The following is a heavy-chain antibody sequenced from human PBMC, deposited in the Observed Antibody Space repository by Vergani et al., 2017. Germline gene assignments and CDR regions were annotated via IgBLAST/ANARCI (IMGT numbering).Heavy chain of an antibody. CDR3: AADGLYGASPDSPKDYYGMDV. CDR2: IVVGSGNT. CDR1: GFTFTSSA. Sequence: QMQLVQSGPEVKKPGTSVKVSCKASGFTFTSSAMQWVRQARGQRLEWIGWIVVGSGNTNYAQKFQERVTITRDMSTSTAYMELSSLRSEDTAVYYWAADGLYGASPDSPKDYYGMDVWGQGTTVTVSS. J-gene: IGHJ6*02. V-gene: IGHV1-58*02. D-gene: IGHD2-8*01.